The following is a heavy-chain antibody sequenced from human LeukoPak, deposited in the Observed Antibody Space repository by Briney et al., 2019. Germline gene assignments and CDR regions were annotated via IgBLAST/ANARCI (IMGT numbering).Heavy chain of an antibody. CDR2: LYTGRST. V-gene: IGHV4-4*07. J-gene: IGHJ4*02. CDR3: ARESRVFIGDGYYLDS. D-gene: IGHD3-3*01. Sequence: SEPLSLTCTVSGGSISNYYWSWIRQPAGKGLEWIGRLYTGRSTDYNPSLKSRVTMSVDTSNNQFSLKVTSVTAADTAIYYCARESRVFIGDGYYLDSWGPGTLVTVSP. CDR1: GGSISNYY.